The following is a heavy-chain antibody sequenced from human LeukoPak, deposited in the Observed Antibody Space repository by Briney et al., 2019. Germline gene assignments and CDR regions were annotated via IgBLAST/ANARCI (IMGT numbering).Heavy chain of an antibody. Sequence: SETLSLTCTVSDDSISDYYRGSIRQPPRKGLEWIGYIHNSGTSTYNLSLKSRVTISADTSKNQFSLKLNSMTTADTAVYYCTRGAGWLIDYWGQGILVTVSS. D-gene: IGHD3-16*01. J-gene: IGHJ4*02. V-gene: IGHV4-59*01. CDR1: DDSISDYY. CDR2: IHNSGTS. CDR3: TRGAGWLIDY.